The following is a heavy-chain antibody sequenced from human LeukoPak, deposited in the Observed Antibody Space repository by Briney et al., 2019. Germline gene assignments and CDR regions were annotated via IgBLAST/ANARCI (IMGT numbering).Heavy chain of an antibody. CDR1: GGSISSSSYY. D-gene: IGHD3-22*01. V-gene: IGHV4-39*01. CDR3: ILDSSGYSFDY. Sequence: SETLSLTCTVSGGSISSSSYYWGWIRQPPGKGLEWIRSIYYSGSTYYNPSLKSRVTISVDTSKNQFSLKLSSVTAADTAVYYCILDSSGYSFDYWGQGTLVTVSS. CDR2: IYYSGST. J-gene: IGHJ4*02.